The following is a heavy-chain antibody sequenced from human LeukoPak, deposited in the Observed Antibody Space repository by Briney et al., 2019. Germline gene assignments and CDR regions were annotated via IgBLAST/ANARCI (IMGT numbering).Heavy chain of an antibody. CDR1: GGTFSNYA. CDR3: ARGYDSSAYKLPIDS. V-gene: IGHV1-2*02. J-gene: IGHJ4*02. CDR2: INPNSGGT. Sequence: ASVKVSCKASGGTFSNYAISWVRQAPGQGLEWMGWINPNSGGTGYAQNFQGRVTLTRDTSISTAYMELTRLRSDDTAVYFCARGYDSSAYKLPIDSWGQGTLVTVSS. D-gene: IGHD3-22*01.